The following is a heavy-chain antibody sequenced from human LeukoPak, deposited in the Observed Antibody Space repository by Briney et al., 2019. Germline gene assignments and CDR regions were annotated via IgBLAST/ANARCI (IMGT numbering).Heavy chain of an antibody. CDR3: ARAAPDYGDANDY. CDR2: ISSSSSYI. D-gene: IGHD4-17*01. CDR1: GFTFSSYS. Sequence: GALRLSCAASGFTFSSYSMNWVRQAPGKGLEWVSSISSSSSYIYYADSVKGRFTISRDNAKNSLYLQMNSLRAEDTAVYYCARAAPDYGDANDYWGRGTLVTVSS. V-gene: IGHV3-21*01. J-gene: IGHJ4*02.